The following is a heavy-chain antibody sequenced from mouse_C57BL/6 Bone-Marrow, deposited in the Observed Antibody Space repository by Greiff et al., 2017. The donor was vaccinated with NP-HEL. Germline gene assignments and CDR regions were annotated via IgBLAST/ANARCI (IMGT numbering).Heavy chain of an antibody. CDR1: GYTFTSYW. CDR2: IYPGSGST. Sequence: QVQLKQSGAELVKPGASVKMSCKASGYTFTSYWITWVKQRPGQGLEWIGDIYPGSGSTNYNEKFKSKATLTVDTSSSTAYMQLSSLTSEDSAVYYCARDGTAQGFDYWGQGTTLTVSS. V-gene: IGHV1-55*01. J-gene: IGHJ2*01. D-gene: IGHD3-2*02. CDR3: ARDGTAQGFDY.